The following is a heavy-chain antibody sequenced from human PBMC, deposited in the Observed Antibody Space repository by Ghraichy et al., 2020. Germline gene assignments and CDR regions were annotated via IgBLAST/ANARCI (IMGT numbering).Heavy chain of an antibody. CDR2: IKQDGSEK. CDR3: ASQSYGVFDY. J-gene: IGHJ4*02. D-gene: IGHD4-17*01. Sequence: GGSLRLSCAASTFSFSSFWMTWVRQAPGKGLEWVATIKQDGSEKYYVDSVKGRFSISRDNAKNSLYLQMNSLRAEDTALYYCASQSYGVFDYWGQGTLVTVSS. CDR1: TFSFSSFW. V-gene: IGHV3-7*01.